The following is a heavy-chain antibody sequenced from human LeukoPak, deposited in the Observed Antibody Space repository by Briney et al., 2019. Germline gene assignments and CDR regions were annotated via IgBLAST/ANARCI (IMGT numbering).Heavy chain of an antibody. J-gene: IGHJ4*02. D-gene: IGHD3-22*01. CDR3: ARASAYYPYYFDY. Sequence: SETLSLTCTVSGYSISSGYYWGWIRQPPGKGLEWIGNIDYSGSTYYNSSLKSRVTISIHTSKNQFSLKLSSVTAADTAVYYCARASAYYPYYFDYWGQGTLVTVSS. CDR1: GYSISSGYY. CDR2: IDYSGST. V-gene: IGHV4-38-2*02.